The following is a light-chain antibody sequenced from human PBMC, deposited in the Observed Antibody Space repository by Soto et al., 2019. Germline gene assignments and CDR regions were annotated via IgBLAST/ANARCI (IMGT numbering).Light chain of an antibody. CDR2: DAS. CDR1: QRISSNS. J-gene: IGKJ5*01. V-gene: IGKV3-20*01. Sequence: EIVMTQSPATLSVSPGERATLSCRASQRISSNSLAWYQQKPGQAPRLLIYDASSRATGIPDRFSGSGSGTDFTLTIYRLEPEDFAVYYCQQSGYSPITFGQGTRLEIK. CDR3: QQSGYSPIT.